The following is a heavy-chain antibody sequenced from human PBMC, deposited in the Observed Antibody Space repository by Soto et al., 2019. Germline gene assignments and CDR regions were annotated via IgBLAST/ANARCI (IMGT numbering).Heavy chain of an antibody. CDR2: INYTGSI. V-gene: IGHV4-30-4*01. D-gene: IGHD2-21*01. Sequence: SETLSLTCSVSGGSISSGDSFWSWIRQPPGKGLEWIGYINYTGSIFYNPSLQSRVSISVDTSKNQFSLRLSSVTAADTAVYYCARDDCGGSRCSYYYGMDVWGQGTTVTVSS. CDR1: GGSISSGDSF. CDR3: ARDDCGGSRCSYYYGMDV. J-gene: IGHJ6*02.